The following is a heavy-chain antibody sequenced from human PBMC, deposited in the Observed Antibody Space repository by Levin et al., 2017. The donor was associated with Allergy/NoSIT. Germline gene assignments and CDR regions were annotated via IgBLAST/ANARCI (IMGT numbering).Heavy chain of an antibody. V-gene: IGHV3-7*04. CDR2: VNSNEREK. CDR1: GFTITTYW. CDR3: VRARFCTSGSCWIDY. Sequence: PGESLKISCGVSGFTITTYWMTWVRQAPGKGLEWVANVNSNEREKFYVDSVQGRFTISRDNAKNSLFLQMDSLKAEDTAVYYCVRARFCTSGSCWIDYWGQGTLVTVSS. J-gene: IGHJ4*02. D-gene: IGHD2-15*01.